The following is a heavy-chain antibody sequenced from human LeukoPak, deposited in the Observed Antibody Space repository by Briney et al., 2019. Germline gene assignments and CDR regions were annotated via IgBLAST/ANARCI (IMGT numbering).Heavy chain of an antibody. CDR1: GYTFTGYY. CDR3: ARRRWGNSDGAFDI. J-gene: IGHJ3*02. Sequence: ASVKVSCKASGYTFTGYYMHWVRQAPGQGLEWMGWINPNSGGTNYAQKFQGRVTMTRDTSISTAYMELSRLRSDDTAVYYCARRRWGNSDGAFDIWGQGTMVTVSS. V-gene: IGHV1-2*02. CDR2: INPNSGGT. D-gene: IGHD4-23*01.